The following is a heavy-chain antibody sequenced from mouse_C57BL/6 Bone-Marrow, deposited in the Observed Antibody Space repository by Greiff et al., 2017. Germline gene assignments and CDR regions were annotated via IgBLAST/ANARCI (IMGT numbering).Heavy chain of an antibody. D-gene: IGHD2-2*01. J-gene: IGHJ1*03. V-gene: IGHV1-69*01. CDR1: GYTFTSYW. CDR3: ARRWLRRYFDV. Sequence: QVQLQQPGAELVMPGASVKLSCKASGYTFTSYWMHWVKQRPGQGLEWIGEIDPSDSYTNYNQKFKGKSTLTVDKSSSTAYMQLSSLTSEDSAVYYCARRWLRRYFDVWGTGTTVTVSS. CDR2: IDPSDSYT.